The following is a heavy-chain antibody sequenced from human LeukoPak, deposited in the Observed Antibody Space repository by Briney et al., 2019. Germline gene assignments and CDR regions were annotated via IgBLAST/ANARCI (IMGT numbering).Heavy chain of an antibody. D-gene: IGHD3-9*01. J-gene: IGHJ6*04. V-gene: IGHV1-24*01. CDR1: GYTLTELS. CDR2: FDPEDGET. Sequence: ASVKVSCKVSGYTLTELSMHWVRQAPGKGREWMGGFDPEDGETIYAQKYQGRVTMTEDTSTDTAYMELSSLRSEDTAVYYCATGYFDWLPPLDVWGKGTTVTASS. CDR3: ATGYFDWLPPLDV.